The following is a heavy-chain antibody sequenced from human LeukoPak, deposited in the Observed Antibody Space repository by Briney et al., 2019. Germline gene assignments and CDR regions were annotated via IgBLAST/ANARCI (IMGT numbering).Heavy chain of an antibody. CDR3: ARGITGTTVFDY. D-gene: IGHD1-20*01. CDR1: GYTFTGYY. CDR2: INPNSGGT. V-gene: IGHV1-2*02. J-gene: IGHJ4*02. Sequence: ASVKVSCKASGYTFTGYYMHWVRQAPGQGLEWMGWINPNSGGTNYAQRFQGRVTMTRDTSISTAYMELSRLRSDDTAVYYCARGITGTTVFDYWGQGALVTISS.